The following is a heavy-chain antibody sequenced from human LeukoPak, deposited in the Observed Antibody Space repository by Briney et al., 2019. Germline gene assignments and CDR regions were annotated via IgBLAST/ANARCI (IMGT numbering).Heavy chain of an antibody. V-gene: IGHV1-69*06. CDR1: GGTFSSYA. D-gene: IGHD3-10*01. CDR2: IIPIFGTA. Sequence: SVKVSCKASGGTFSSYAISWVRQAPGQGLEWMGGIIPIFGTANYAQKFQGRVTITADKSTSTAYMELSSLRSEDTAVYYCARDLNYYGSGSLDSWYFDLWGRGTLVTVSS. CDR3: ARDLNYYGSGSLDSWYFDL. J-gene: IGHJ2*01.